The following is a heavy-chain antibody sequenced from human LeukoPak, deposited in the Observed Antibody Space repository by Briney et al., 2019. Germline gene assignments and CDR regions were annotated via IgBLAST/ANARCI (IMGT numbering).Heavy chain of an antibody. CDR2: IKQDGSEK. Sequence: GGSLRLSCAASGFTFSSYWMSWVRQAPGKGLEWVANIKQDGSEKYYVDSVKGRFTISRDNAKNSLYLQMNSLRAEDTAVYYCARASDSFYGDVPFDYWGQGTLVTVSS. CDR1: GFTFSSYW. D-gene: IGHD4-17*01. J-gene: IGHJ4*02. V-gene: IGHV3-7*01. CDR3: ARASDSFYGDVPFDY.